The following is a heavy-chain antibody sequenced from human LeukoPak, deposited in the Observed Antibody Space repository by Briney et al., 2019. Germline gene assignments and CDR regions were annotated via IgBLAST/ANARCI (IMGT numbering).Heavy chain of an antibody. D-gene: IGHD5-18*01. V-gene: IGHV3-74*01. CDR3: AREAFGYSYDGVSY. CDR2: INGDGSST. CDR1: GFTFSNYW. Sequence: GGSLRLSCAASGFTFSNYWMHWVRQAPGKGLVWVSRINGDGSSTRYADSVKGRFTISRDNAKNTLYLQMNSLRAEDTAVYYCAREAFGYSYDGVSYWGQGTLVTASS. J-gene: IGHJ4*02.